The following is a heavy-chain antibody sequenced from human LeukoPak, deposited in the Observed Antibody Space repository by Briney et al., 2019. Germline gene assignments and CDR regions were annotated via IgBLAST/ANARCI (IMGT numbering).Heavy chain of an antibody. CDR3: ARDPHYCSSTSCYVGEFDY. J-gene: IGHJ4*02. V-gene: IGHV1-18*04. CDR1: GYTFTSYG. D-gene: IGHD2-2*01. Sequence: ASVKVSCKASGYTFTSYGISWVRQAPGQGLEWMGWISAYNGNTNYAQKPQGRVTMTTDTSTSTAYMELRSLRSDDTAVYYCARDPHYCSSTSCYVGEFDYWGQGTLVTASS. CDR2: ISAYNGNT.